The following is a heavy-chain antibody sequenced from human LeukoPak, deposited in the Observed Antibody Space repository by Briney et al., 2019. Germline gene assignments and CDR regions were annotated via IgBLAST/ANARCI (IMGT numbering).Heavy chain of an antibody. CDR1: GYSISSGYY. CDR2: IYRSGST. J-gene: IGHJ4*02. V-gene: IGHV4-38-2*02. D-gene: IGHD6-25*01. CDR3: ARDGAMGLSPRLPDYFDY. Sequence: SETLSLTCTVSGYSISSGYYWGWIRQPPGKGLEWIGSIYRSGSTYYNPSLQSRVTISVDTSKNQFSLKLTSVTAADTAVYYCARDGAMGLSPRLPDYFDYWGQGTLVTVSS.